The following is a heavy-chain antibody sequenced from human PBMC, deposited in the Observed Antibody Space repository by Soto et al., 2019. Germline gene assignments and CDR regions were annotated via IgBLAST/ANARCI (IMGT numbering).Heavy chain of an antibody. CDR2: ISYDGSNK. J-gene: IGHJ6*02. Sequence: PGGSLRLSCAASGFTFSSYGVHWVRQAPGKGLEWVAVISYDGSNKYYADSVKGRFTISRDNSKNTLYLQMNSLRAEDTAVYYCAKEVAAAGPRYYYYGMDVWGQGTTVTVSS. CDR3: AKEVAAAGPRYYYYGMDV. V-gene: IGHV3-30*18. D-gene: IGHD6-13*01. CDR1: GFTFSSYG.